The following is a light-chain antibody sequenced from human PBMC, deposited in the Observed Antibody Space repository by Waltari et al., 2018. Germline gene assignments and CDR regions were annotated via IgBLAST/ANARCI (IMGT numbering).Light chain of an antibody. V-gene: IGLV1-44*01. CDR3: AAWDDSLEGPL. CDR2: ADN. J-gene: IGLJ2*01. CDR1: RSNIGSNT. Sequence: QSVLTQAPSASGTPGQRVTISCSGSRSNIGSNTVNWYQQVPGTAPKLLIYADNRRPSGVLGRFSGSRSGTSASLAISGLQSEDEADYYCAAWDDSLEGPLFGGGTKLTVL.